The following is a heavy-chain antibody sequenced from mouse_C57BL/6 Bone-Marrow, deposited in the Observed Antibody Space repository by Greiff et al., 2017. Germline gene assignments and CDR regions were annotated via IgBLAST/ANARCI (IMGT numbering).Heavy chain of an antibody. CDR1: GYTFTSYG. J-gene: IGHJ3*01. CDR2: IYPRSGNT. V-gene: IGHV1-81*01. CDR3: ARLGRGFAY. Sequence: QVQLKESGAELARPGASVKLSCKASGYTFTSYGISWVKQRTGQGLEWSGEIYPRSGNTYYNGKFKGKATLTADKSSSTAYMQLSSLTAEDSTVYFCARLGRGFAYGGEGTLVTVSA. D-gene: IGHD3-3*01.